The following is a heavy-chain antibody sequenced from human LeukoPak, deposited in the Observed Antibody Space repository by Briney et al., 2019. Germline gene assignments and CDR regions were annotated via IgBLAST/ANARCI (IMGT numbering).Heavy chain of an antibody. Sequence: GGSPRLSCAASGFTFSSYSMNWVRQAPGKGLEWVSSISSSSSYIYYADSVKGRFTISRDNAKNSLYLQMNSLRAEDTAVYYCARGPNHYDYYDLDVWGQGTTVIVSS. J-gene: IGHJ6*02. CDR3: ARGPNHYDYYDLDV. CDR1: GFTFSSYS. V-gene: IGHV3-21*01. CDR2: ISSSSSYI.